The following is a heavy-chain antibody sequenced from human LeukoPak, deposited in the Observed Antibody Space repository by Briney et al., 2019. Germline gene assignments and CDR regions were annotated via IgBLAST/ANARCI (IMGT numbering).Heavy chain of an antibody. CDR2: IYYSGST. J-gene: IGHJ3*02. Sequence: ASETLSLTCTVSGGSISSYYWSWIRQPPGKGLEWIGYIYYSGSTNYNPSLKSRVTISVDTSKNQFSLKLSSVTAADTAVYYCARQGLGYCSGGSCYPPGGSFDIWGQGTMVTVSS. CDR3: ARQGLGYCSGGSCYPPGGSFDI. D-gene: IGHD2-15*01. CDR1: GGSISSYY. V-gene: IGHV4-59*01.